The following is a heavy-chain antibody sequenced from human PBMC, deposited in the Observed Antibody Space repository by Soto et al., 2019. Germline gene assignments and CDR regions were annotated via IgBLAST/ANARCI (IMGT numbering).Heavy chain of an antibody. CDR1: GGTFSSYA. D-gene: IGHD6-13*01. J-gene: IGHJ5*02. Sequence: QVQLVQSGAEVKKPGSSVKVSCKASGGTFSSYAISWVRQAPGQGLEWMGGIIPIFGTANYAQKFQGRVRMTADEPTSTADNELSSLRSEDAAVYYWATAAGIAAAGDSWFDVWGQGTMVTVSS. CDR3: ATAAGIAAAGDSWFDV. V-gene: IGHV1-69*12. CDR2: IIPIFGTA.